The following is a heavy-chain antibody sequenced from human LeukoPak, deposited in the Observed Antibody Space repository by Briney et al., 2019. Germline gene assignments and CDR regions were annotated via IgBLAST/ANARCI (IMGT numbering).Heavy chain of an antibody. J-gene: IGHJ4*02. CDR2: IKSKSAGGTT. D-gene: IGHD3-10*01. CDR1: GFTFTNAW. CDR3: SGSGSSYNPGY. V-gene: IGHV3-15*01. Sequence: GGPLRLSCAASGFTFTNAWMTWVRQAPGKGLEWVGRIKSKSAGGTTDYAAPVKGRFTISRDDSKNTLYLQMTSLKTEDTAVYYCSGSGSSYNPGYWGQGTLVTVYS.